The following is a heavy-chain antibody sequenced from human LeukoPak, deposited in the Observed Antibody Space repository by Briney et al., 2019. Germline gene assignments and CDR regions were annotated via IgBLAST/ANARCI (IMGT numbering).Heavy chain of an antibody. CDR3: ARGTVVTNIDY. D-gene: IGHD2-21*02. J-gene: IGHJ4*02. CDR2: INPNSGGT. CDR1: GYTFTGYY. V-gene: IGHV1-2*02. Sequence: ASVEVSCKASGYTFTGYYMHWVRQAPGQGLEWMGWINPNSGGTKYAQKFQGRVTMTRDTSISTAYMELSRLRSDDTAVYYCARGTVVTNIDYWGQGTLVTVSS.